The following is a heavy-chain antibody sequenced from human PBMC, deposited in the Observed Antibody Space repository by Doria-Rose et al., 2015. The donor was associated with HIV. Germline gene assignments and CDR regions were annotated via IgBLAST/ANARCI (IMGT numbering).Heavy chain of an antibody. D-gene: IGHD3-3*01. CDR3: ARMGSYRELDY. V-gene: IGHV4-31*03. J-gene: IGHJ4*02. CDR1: GASVSSRGYY. Sequence: QAQLQESGPGLVKPSETLSLTCRVSGASVSSRGYYRNWIRQVPGKGLESLGYTYYTGTSDYSPSLKSRLNMAVDTSKNQFSLKLSFVTVGDTAVYHCARMGSYRELDYWGQGALVIVSA. CDR2: TYYTGTS.